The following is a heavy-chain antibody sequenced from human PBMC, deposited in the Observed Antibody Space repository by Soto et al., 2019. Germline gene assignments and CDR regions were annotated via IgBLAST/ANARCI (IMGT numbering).Heavy chain of an antibody. CDR2: INPSGGST. D-gene: IGHD6-13*01. Sequence: SVKVSCKASGYTFTSYYMHWVRQAHGQGLEWMGIINPSGGSTSYAQKFQGRGTMNRETSTSTVYMELSSLRSEDTAVYYCARGVYSSSWYTPNCYYYCMGVWGKGTTVTVSS. CDR1: GYTFTSYY. V-gene: IGHV1-46*03. CDR3: ARGVYSSSWYTPNCYYYCMGV. J-gene: IGHJ6*03.